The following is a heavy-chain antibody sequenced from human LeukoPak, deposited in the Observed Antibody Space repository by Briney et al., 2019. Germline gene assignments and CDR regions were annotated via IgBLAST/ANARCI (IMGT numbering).Heavy chain of an antibody. CDR1: GYTFTSYG. Sequence: ASVKVSCKASGYTFTSYGISWVRQAPGQGLEWMGWISAYNGNTNYAQKLQGRVTMTTDTSTSTAYMELRSLRSDDTAVYYCARDRASYYDFWSGLPCIYWGQGTLVTVSS. CDR2: ISAYNGNT. J-gene: IGHJ4*02. D-gene: IGHD3-3*01. CDR3: ARDRASYYDFWSGLPCIY. V-gene: IGHV1-18*01.